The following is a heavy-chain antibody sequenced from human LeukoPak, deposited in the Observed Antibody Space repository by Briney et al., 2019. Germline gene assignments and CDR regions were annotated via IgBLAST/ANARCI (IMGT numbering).Heavy chain of an antibody. Sequence: SETLSLTCTVSGGSISSYYWSWIRQPPGKGLEWIGYIYYSGNTNYNPSLKSRVTISVDTSKNQFSLKLSSVTAADTAVYYCATRSTGVAATFDSWGQGTLVTVSS. V-gene: IGHV4-59*01. CDR2: IYYSGNT. J-gene: IGHJ4*02. CDR3: ATRSTGVAATFDS. D-gene: IGHD2-15*01. CDR1: GGSISSYY.